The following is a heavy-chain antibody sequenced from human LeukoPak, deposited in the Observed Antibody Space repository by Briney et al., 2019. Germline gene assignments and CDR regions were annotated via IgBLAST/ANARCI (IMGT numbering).Heavy chain of an antibody. V-gene: IGHV4-59*01. J-gene: IGHJ3*02. CDR3: ARDTIREMATIGAFDI. CDR1: GGSISSYH. CDR2: IYYSGST. Sequence: SQTLSLTCTVSGGSISSYHWSWIRQPPGKGLEWIGYIYYSGSTNYNPSLKSRVTISVDTSKNQFSLKLSSVTAADTAVYYCARDTIREMATIGAFDIWGQGTMVTISS. D-gene: IGHD5-24*01.